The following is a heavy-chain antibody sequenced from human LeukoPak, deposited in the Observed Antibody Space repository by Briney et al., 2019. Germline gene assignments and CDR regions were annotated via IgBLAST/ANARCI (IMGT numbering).Heavy chain of an antibody. D-gene: IGHD3-16*01. V-gene: IGHV3-21*01. CDR2: ISSSSSYI. Sequence: GGSLRLPCVASGFTFSSYTMNWVSQAPGKWLEWVSSISSSSSYIYYADSVKGRFTISRDNAKNSLYLQMSSLRAEDTAVYYCARWGHDAFDIWGQGTMVTVSS. CDR3: ARWGHDAFDI. CDR1: GFTFSSYT. J-gene: IGHJ3*02.